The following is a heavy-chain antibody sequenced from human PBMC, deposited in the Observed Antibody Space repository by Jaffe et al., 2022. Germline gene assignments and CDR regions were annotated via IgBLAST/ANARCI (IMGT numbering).Heavy chain of an antibody. J-gene: IGHJ3*02. V-gene: IGHV3-15*01. CDR2: IKSKTDGGTT. Sequence: EVQLVESGGGLVKPGGSLRLSCAASGFTFSNAWMSWVRQAPGKGLEWVGRIKSKTDGGTTDYAAPVKGRFTISRDDSKNTLYLQMNSLKTEDTAVYYCTTDLSRWEYSSSWWWPGGAFDIWGQGTMVTVSS. CDR1: GFTFSNAW. D-gene: IGHD6-13*01. CDR3: TTDLSRWEYSSSWWWPGGAFDI.